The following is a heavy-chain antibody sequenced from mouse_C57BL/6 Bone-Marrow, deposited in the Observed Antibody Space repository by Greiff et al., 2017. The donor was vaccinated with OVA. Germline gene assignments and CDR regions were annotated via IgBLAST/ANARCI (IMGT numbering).Heavy chain of an antibody. J-gene: IGHJ3*01. V-gene: IGHV1-69*01. CDR1: GYTFTSYW. CDR2: IDPSGSDT. Sequence: QVQLQQPGADLVKPGASLKLSCTASGYTFTSYWMHWVKQRPGQGLEWIGDIDPSGSDTNYTQTFKGKSTLTVDKSSSTAYMQLSSLTSEDSAVYYCARTNCDGGGFAYWGQGTLVTVSA. D-gene: IGHD4-1*01. CDR3: ARTNCDGGGFAY.